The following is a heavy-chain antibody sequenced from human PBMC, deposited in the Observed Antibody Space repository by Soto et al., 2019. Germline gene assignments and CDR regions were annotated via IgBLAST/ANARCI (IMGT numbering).Heavy chain of an antibody. CDR2: IYYSGST. CDR3: ARDRQYSYGRDPYYYYYGMDV. Sequence: SETLSLTCTVSGGSISSGDYYWSWTRQPPGKGLEWIGYIYYSGSTYYNPSLKSRVTISVDTSKNQFSLKLSSVTAADTAVYYCARDRQYSYGRDPYYYYYGMDVWGQGTTVTVSS. D-gene: IGHD5-18*01. V-gene: IGHV4-30-4*01. CDR1: GGSISSGDYY. J-gene: IGHJ6*02.